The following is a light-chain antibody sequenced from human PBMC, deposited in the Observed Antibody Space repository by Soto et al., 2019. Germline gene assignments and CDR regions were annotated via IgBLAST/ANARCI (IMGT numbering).Light chain of an antibody. Sequence: QSALTQPASVSGSPGQSFTISCTGTSSDVGGYNFVSWYQQHPGKAPKLIIYEVSHRPSGVSNRFSGSKSGNTASLTISGLQAEDEADYYCNSYTSSSARVFGGGTKLTVL. CDR2: EVS. CDR3: NSYTSSSARV. CDR1: SSDVGGYNF. J-gene: IGLJ3*02. V-gene: IGLV2-14*01.